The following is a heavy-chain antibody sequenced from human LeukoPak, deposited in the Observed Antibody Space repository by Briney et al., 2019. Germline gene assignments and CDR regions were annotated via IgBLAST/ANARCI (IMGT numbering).Heavy chain of an antibody. CDR3: ARGYYDSSGVFDY. Sequence: GASVKVSCKASGGTFSSYAISWVRQAPGQGLEWMGIINPSGDITSYAQKFQGRVTMTRDTSTSTVYMELSSLRSEDTAVYYCARGYYDSSGVFDYWGQGTLVTVSS. J-gene: IGHJ4*02. V-gene: IGHV1-46*01. D-gene: IGHD3-22*01. CDR1: GGTFSSYA. CDR2: INPSGDIT.